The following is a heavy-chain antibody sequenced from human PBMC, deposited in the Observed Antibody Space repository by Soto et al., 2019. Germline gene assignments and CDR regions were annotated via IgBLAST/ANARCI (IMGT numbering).Heavy chain of an antibody. J-gene: IGHJ4*02. Sequence: GGSLRLSCAASGFTFSSCAMSWVRQAPGKGMEWVSTISGSGGSTYYADSVKGRFTISRDNSKNTLYLQMNSLRAEDTAVYYCAKDYYDPAPGDWGQGTLVTVSS. CDR2: ISGSGGST. D-gene: IGHD3-22*01. CDR3: AKDYYDPAPGD. CDR1: GFTFSSCA. V-gene: IGHV3-23*01.